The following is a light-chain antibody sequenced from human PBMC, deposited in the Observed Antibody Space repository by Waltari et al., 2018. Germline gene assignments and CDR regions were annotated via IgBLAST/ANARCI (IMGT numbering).Light chain of an antibody. J-gene: IGKJ1*01. CDR3: QQYARLPPTWT. CDR1: QDINKF. Sequence: DIQMTQSPSSLSASVGDRVTITCQASQDINKFLNWFQQKPGKAPKPLIYDASNLEAGVPSRFSGSGSGTDFTFTISSLQPEDIGTYYCQQYARLPPTWTFGQGTKVELK. V-gene: IGKV1-33*01. CDR2: DAS.